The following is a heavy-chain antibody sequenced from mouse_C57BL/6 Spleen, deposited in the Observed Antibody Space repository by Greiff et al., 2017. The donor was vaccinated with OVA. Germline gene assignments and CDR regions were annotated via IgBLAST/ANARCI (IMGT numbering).Heavy chain of an antibody. J-gene: IGHJ3*01. CDR1: GYTFTSYW. D-gene: IGHD2-4*01. CDR2: IYPGSGST. CDR3: ARSEDYDGVAY. Sequence: QVQLKQPGAELVKPGASVKMSCKASGYTFTSYWITWVKQRPGQGLEWIGDIYPGSGSTNYNEKFKSKATLTVDTSSSTAYMQLSSLTSEDSAVYYCARSEDYDGVAYWGQGTLVTVSA. V-gene: IGHV1-55*01.